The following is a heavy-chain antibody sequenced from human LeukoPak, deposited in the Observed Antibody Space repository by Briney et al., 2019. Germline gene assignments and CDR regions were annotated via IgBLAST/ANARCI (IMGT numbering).Heavy chain of an antibody. CDR2: IYYSGST. Sequence: SETLSLTCIVSGGSISSYHWTWIRQPPGKGLEWIGYIYYSGSTDYNPSLKSRVTISVDTSKNQFSLRLSSVTAADTAVYYCASTFGSSWQSGFWGQGTQVTVSS. V-gene: IGHV4-59*08. D-gene: IGHD6-13*01. CDR1: GGSISSYH. CDR3: ASTFGSSWQSGF. J-gene: IGHJ4*02.